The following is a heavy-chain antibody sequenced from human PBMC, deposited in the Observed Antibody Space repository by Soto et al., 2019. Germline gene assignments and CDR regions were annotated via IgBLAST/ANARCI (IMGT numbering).Heavy chain of an antibody. CDR2: INHSGST. CDR3: ARFRPFCQLLYRPCWFDP. V-gene: IGHV4-34*01. CDR1: GGSFCGYY. J-gene: IGHJ5*02. Sequence: SETLSLTCAVYGGSFCGYYWSWIRQPPGKGLEWIGEINHSGSTNYNPSLKSRVTISVDTSKNKFSLKLSSVTAADTAVYYCARFRPFCQLLYRPCWFDPWGQGTLVTVSS. D-gene: IGHD2-2*02.